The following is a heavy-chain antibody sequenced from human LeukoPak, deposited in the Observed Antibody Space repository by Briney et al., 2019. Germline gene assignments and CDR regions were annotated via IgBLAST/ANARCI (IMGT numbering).Heavy chain of an antibody. Sequence: GRSLRLSCAASGFIFDDYAMHWVRQPPGRGLEWVSGISWNSGSIDYADSVKGRFTISRDNARNSLYLQMNSLRAEDTAMYYCARVSGSRNYYFGAFDAWGQGTMVTVSA. V-gene: IGHV3-9*01. CDR2: ISWNSGSI. D-gene: IGHD3-10*01. CDR1: GFIFDDYA. CDR3: ARVSGSRNYYFGAFDA. J-gene: IGHJ3*01.